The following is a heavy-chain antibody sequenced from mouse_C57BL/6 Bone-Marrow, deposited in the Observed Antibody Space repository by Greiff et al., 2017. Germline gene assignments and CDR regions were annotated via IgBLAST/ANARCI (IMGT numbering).Heavy chain of an antibody. CDR1: GFTFSDYY. J-gene: IGHJ2*01. D-gene: IGHD1-1*01. CDR3: ARAWGHTTEVATDY. Sequence: EVKVVESEGGLVQPGSSMKLSCTASGFTFSDYYMAWVRQVPEKGIEWVANINYDGSSTYYLDSLKSRFIISRDNAKTILYVQMSSLQSEYTSTYYGARAWGHTTEVATDYWSQGPILRVPS. CDR2: INYDGSST. V-gene: IGHV5-16*01.